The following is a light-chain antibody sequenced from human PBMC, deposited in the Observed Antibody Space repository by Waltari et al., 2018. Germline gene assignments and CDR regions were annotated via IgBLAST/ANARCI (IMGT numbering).Light chain of an antibody. CDR3: QQDYTTPWT. CDR1: QGINKE. CDR2: AAS. Sequence: DIQMTQSPSSLSASVGDRVTVTCRASQGINKELSWYQQKPGKAPTLLIYAASSLQTGVSSRFSGSGCGTDVTLSISSLQPEDGETDYCQQDYTTPWTCGQGTKVEIK. V-gene: IGKV1-27*01. J-gene: IGKJ1*01.